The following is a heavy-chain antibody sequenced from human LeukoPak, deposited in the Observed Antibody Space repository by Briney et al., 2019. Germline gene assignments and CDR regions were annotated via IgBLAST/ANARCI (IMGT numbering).Heavy chain of an antibody. D-gene: IGHD3-3*01. CDR2: ISAYNGNT. Sequence: ASVKVSCKSSGYPFTSYGISWVRQAPGQGLEWMGWISAYNGNTIYAQKLQGRVNMTTDTSTSTAYMELRSLRSDDTAVYYCARGRAVLRFLEWPIDDAFDIWGQGTMVTVSS. CDR1: GYPFTSYG. CDR3: ARGRAVLRFLEWPIDDAFDI. V-gene: IGHV1-18*01. J-gene: IGHJ3*02.